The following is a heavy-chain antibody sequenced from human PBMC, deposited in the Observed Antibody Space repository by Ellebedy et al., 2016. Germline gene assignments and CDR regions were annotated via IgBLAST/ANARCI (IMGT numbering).Heavy chain of an antibody. CDR2: INAGNGNT. V-gene: IGHV1-3*01. D-gene: IGHD3-16*02. J-gene: IGHJ4*02. CDR3: ARVNGMITFGGVIVPPDY. CDR1: GYTFTSYS. Sequence: ASVKVSCNASGYTFTSYSMHLVRQAPGQRLEWMGWINAGNGNTKYSQKFQGRVTITRDTSARTAYMELSSLRSEDTAVYYCARVNGMITFGGVIVPPDYWGQGTLVTVSS.